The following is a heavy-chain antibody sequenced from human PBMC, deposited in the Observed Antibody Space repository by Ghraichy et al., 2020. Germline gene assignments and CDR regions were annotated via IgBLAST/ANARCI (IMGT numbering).Heavy chain of an antibody. D-gene: IGHD6-6*01. Sequence: SETLSLTCSVSGDSMSSGSHYWGWIRQPPGKGLDWIATMPYSETTGHSGTASYTSSLKSRVTISLDPSKTQFSLSLRSVTAADTAFYYCARLPPAIGAPFFDYWGQGTLVTVSP. CDR3: ARLPPAIGAPFFDY. J-gene: IGHJ4*02. V-gene: IGHV4-39*01. CDR1: GDSMSSGSHY. CDR2: MPYSETT.